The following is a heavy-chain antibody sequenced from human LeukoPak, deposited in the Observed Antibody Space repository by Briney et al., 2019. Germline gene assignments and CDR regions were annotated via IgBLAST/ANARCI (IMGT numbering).Heavy chain of an antibody. CDR1: GFTFSSYA. CDR2: ISGSGGST. J-gene: IGHJ6*02. CDR3: AKEPQIRPYYYGMDV. Sequence: GGSLRLSCAASGFTFSSYAMSWVRQAPGKGLEWISAISGSGGSTYYADSVKGRFTISRDNSKNTLYLQMNSLRAEDTAVYYCAKEPQIRPYYYGMDVWGQGTTVTVSS. D-gene: IGHD6-6*01. V-gene: IGHV3-23*01.